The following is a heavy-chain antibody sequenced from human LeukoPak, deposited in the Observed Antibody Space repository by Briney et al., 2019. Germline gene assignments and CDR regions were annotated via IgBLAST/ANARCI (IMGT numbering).Heavy chain of an antibody. D-gene: IGHD2-2*01. J-gene: IGHJ5*02. V-gene: IGHV1-18*01. CDR3: ARDAQQYCSSTCCLEFDP. CDR1: GYTCTSYG. Sequence: PLASVKVSCKASGYTCTSYGISWVRQAPGQGLEWMGWISAYNGNTNYAQKLQGRVTMTTDTSTSTAYMELRSLRSDDTAVYYCARDAQQYCSSTCCLEFDPWGQGTLVTVSS. CDR2: ISAYNGNT.